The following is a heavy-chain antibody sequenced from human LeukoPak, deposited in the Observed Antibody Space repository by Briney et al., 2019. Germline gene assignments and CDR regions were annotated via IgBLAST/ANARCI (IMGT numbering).Heavy chain of an antibody. Sequence: GGSLRLSCASSGFTFSNYWMHWVRQAPGKGLVWISRINNDGTGTNYADSVKGRFTISRDNAKNTLFLQMNSLRVEDTAMYYCARGMRGPDYWGQGTLVTVSS. V-gene: IGHV3-74*01. D-gene: IGHD3-3*02. CDR3: ARGMRGPDY. CDR1: GFTFSNYW. CDR2: INNDGTGT. J-gene: IGHJ4*02.